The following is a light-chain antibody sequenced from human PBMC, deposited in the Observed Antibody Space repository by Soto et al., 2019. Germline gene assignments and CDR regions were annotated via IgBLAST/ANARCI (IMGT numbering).Light chain of an antibody. CDR2: DAS. CDR1: QSISSTY. CDR3: QHRTNWPT. J-gene: IGKJ4*01. Sequence: EIVLTQSPGTLSLSPGERATLSCRASQSISSTYLTWYHQRPGQAPRLLIYDASRRATGIPDRFSGSGSGTDFTLTISSLEPEDFAVYYCQHRTNWPTFGGGTKVDIK. V-gene: IGKV3D-20*02.